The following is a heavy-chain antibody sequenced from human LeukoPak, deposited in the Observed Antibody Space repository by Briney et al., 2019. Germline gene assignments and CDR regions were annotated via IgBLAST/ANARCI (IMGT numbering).Heavy chain of an antibody. Sequence: PSETLSLTCTVSGGSISSYYWSWIRQPPGKGLEWIGYIYYSGSTNYNPSLKSRVTISVDTSKNQFSLKLSFVTAADTAVYYCARSPVYYYYYMDVWGKGTTVTVSS. CDR3: ARSPVYYYYYMDV. J-gene: IGHJ6*03. CDR1: GGSISSYY. CDR2: IYYSGST. V-gene: IGHV4-59*01.